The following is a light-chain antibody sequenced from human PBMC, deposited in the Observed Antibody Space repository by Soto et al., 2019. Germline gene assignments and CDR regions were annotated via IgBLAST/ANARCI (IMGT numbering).Light chain of an antibody. CDR1: SSDVGGYNY. CDR2: EVS. J-gene: IGLJ1*01. V-gene: IGLV2-8*01. Sequence: QSALTQPPSASGSPGQSVTISCTGTSSDVGGYNYVSWYQQHPGKAPTLMIYEVSKRPSGVPDRFSGSKSGNTASLTVSGLQAEDEAYYYCSSYAGSNNYVFGTGTKLTVL. CDR3: SSYAGSNNYV.